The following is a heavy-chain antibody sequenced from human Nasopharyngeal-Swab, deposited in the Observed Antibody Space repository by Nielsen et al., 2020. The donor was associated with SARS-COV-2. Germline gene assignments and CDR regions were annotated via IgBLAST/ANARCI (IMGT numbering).Heavy chain of an antibody. CDR2: ISSSSSTI. CDR3: ARDLMYTYYYGMDV. Sequence: GESLKISCAASGFTFSSYSMSWVRQAPGKGLEWVSYISSSSSTIYYADSVKGRFTISRDNAKNSLYLQMNSLRAEDTAVYYCARDLMYTYYYGMDVWGQGTTVTVSS. J-gene: IGHJ6*02. CDR1: GFTFSSYS. D-gene: IGHD2-8*01. V-gene: IGHV3-48*01.